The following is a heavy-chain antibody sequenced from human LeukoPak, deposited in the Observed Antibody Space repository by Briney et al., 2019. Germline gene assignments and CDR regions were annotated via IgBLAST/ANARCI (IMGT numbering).Heavy chain of an antibody. CDR2: ISSSSSTI. CDR3: ARTNLIVSSNRRLNY. J-gene: IGHJ4*02. D-gene: IGHD3-22*01. Sequence: GGSPRLSCAASGFTFSRYSMNWVRQAPGKGLEWVSYISSSSSTIYYADSEKGRFTISRDNAKNSLYLQMNSLRDEDTAVYYCARTNLIVSSNRRLNYWGQGTLVTVSS. CDR1: GFTFSRYS. V-gene: IGHV3-48*02.